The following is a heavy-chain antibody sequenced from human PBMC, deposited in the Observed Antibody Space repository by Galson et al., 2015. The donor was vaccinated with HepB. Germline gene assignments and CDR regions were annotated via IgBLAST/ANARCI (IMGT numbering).Heavy chain of an antibody. CDR1: GYTFTNYG. CDR3: ARDRFLEWLWPTNPTCYFDNGGQVTLVTVSSGGNYYYYYGMDV. V-gene: IGHV1-18*01. J-gene: IGHJ6*02. D-gene: IGHD3-3*01. Sequence: QSGAEVKKPGESLKISCKASGYTFTNYGINWVRQAPGQGLEWMGWISAYHGNTNYAQKRQGRVTMTTDTSTSTAYMELRSLRSDDTAVYYWARDRFLEWLWPTNPTCYFDNGGQVTLVTVSSGGNYYYYYGMDVWGQGTTVTVSS. CDR2: ISAYHGNT.